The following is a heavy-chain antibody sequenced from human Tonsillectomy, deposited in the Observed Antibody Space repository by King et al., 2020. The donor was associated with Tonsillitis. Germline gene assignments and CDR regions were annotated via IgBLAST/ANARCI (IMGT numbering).Heavy chain of an antibody. CDR2: IDAGDSDT. CDR3: AIPRRSGWNDAFDL. CDR1: GYNFTTYW. V-gene: IGHV5-51*01. Sequence: QLVQSGAEVKKPGESLKISCKGSGYNFTTYWIGWVRQMPGKGLEWMGIIDAGDSDTRYSPTFQGQVTISADKSISTAYLQWRRLKASDTAMSYCAIPRRSGWNDAFDLWGQGTMVTVSS. D-gene: IGHD6-19*01. J-gene: IGHJ3*01.